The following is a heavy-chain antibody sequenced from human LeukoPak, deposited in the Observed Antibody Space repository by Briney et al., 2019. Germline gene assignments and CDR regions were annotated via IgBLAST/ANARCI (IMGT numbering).Heavy chain of an antibody. CDR2: ISSSSSYI. Sequence: PGGSLRLSCAASGFTFSSYWMSWVRQAPGKGLEWVSSISSSSSYIYYADSVKGRFTISRDNAKNSLYLQMNSLRAEDTAVYYCARVPGQQLVRGYQFDYWGQGTLVTVSS. J-gene: IGHJ4*02. V-gene: IGHV3-21*04. D-gene: IGHD6-13*01. CDR1: GFTFSSYW. CDR3: ARVPGQQLVRGYQFDY.